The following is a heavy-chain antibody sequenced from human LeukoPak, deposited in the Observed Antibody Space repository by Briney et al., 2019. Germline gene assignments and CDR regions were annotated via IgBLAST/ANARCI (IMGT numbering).Heavy chain of an antibody. D-gene: IGHD5-24*01. Sequence: GGSLRLSCAASGFTFSSYSMNWVRQAPGKGLEWVSSISSSSSYIYYADSVKGRFTISRDNAKNSLYLQMNSLRAEDTAVYYCARVGDGYNYYYYYYMGVWGKGTTVTVSS. CDR2: ISSSSSYI. V-gene: IGHV3-21*01. CDR1: GFTFSSYS. CDR3: ARVGDGYNYYYYYYMGV. J-gene: IGHJ6*03.